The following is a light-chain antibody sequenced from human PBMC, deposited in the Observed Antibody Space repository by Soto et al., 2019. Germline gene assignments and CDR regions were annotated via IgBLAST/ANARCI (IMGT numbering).Light chain of an antibody. CDR2: GAS. V-gene: IGKV3-20*01. Sequence: EIVLTQSQATLSLSPGPRKTLPCRASQSVSSSYLAWYQQKPGQAPRLLIYGASNRATGIPDRFSGSGSGTEFTLTISRLEPEDFTVYYCHHYETFGQGTKVDI. CDR1: QSVSSSY. CDR3: HHYET. J-gene: IGKJ1*01.